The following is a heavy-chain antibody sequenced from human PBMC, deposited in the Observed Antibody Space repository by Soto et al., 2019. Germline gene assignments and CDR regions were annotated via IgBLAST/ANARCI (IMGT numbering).Heavy chain of an antibody. J-gene: IGHJ4*02. CDR2: IDPSDSQT. D-gene: IGHD3-22*01. Sequence: GESLKISCKGSGYSFAGYLTTWVRQKPGKGLEWMGRIDPSDSQTYYSPSFRGHVTISVTKSITTVFLQWSSLRASDTAMYYCARQIYDSDTGPNFQYYFDSWGQGTPVTVS. V-gene: IGHV5-10-1*01. CDR1: GYSFAGYL. CDR3: ARQIYDSDTGPNFQYYFDS.